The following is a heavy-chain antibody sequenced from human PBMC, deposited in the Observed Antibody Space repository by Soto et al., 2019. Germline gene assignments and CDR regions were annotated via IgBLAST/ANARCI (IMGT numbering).Heavy chain of an antibody. J-gene: IGHJ4*02. CDR3: ARGQDSSSWGSSFDY. CDR1: GGSFSGYY. V-gene: IGHV4-34*01. D-gene: IGHD6-13*01. Sequence: SETLSLTCAVYGGSFSGYYWSWIRQPPGKGLEWIGEINHSGSTNYNPSLKSRVTISVDTSKNQFSLKLSSVTAADTAVYYCARGQDSSSWGSSFDYWGQGTLVTVSS. CDR2: INHSGST.